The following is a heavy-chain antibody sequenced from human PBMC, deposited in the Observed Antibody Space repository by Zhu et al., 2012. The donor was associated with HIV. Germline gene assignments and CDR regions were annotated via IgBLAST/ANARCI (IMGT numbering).Heavy chain of an antibody. D-gene: IGHD3-22*01. V-gene: IGHV4-38-2*01. J-gene: IGHJ3*02. Sequence: QVQLQESGPGLVKPSETLSLTCAVSGYSISSGYYWGWIRQPPGKGLEWIGIIYHSGSTYYNPSLKSRVTISIDSSKNQFSPRLSSVIAADTAVYYCARSIYYYDSSGYYSDAFDIWGQGTMVTVSS. CDR2: IYHSGST. CDR1: GYSISSGYY. CDR3: ARSIYYYDSSGYYSDAFDI.